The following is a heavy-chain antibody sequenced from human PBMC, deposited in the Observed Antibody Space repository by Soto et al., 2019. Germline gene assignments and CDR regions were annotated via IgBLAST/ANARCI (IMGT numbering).Heavy chain of an antibody. V-gene: IGHV1-46*01. CDR1: GYTFTSYY. CDR2: INPSGGST. J-gene: IGHJ4*02. D-gene: IGHD3-22*01. CDR3: ARVRVYDRSGYYNEFEYLFDY. Sequence: GASVKVSCKASGYTFTSYYMHWVRQAPGQGLEWMGIINPSGGSTSYAQKFQGRVTMTRDTSTSTVYMELSSLRSEDTAVYYCARVRVYDRSGYYNEFEYLFDYWGQGTLVTVSS.